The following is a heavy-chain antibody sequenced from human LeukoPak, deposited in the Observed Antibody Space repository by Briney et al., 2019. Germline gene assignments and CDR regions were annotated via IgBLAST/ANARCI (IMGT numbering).Heavy chain of an antibody. CDR2: INHSGST. Sequence: PSETLSLTCAVYGGSFSGYYWSWIRQPPGKGLEWIGEINHSGSTNYNPSLKSRVTLSVDTSKNQFSLKLGSVTAADTAVYYCARGPAPRGYCSSTSCYYYYGMDVWGQGTTVTVSS. CDR3: ARGPAPRGYCSSTSCYYYYGMDV. J-gene: IGHJ6*02. D-gene: IGHD2-2*01. CDR1: GGSFSGYY. V-gene: IGHV4-34*01.